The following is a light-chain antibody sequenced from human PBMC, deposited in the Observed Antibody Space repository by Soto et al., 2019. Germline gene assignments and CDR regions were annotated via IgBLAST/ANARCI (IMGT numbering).Light chain of an antibody. J-gene: IGKJ1*01. V-gene: IGKV3-15*01. Sequence: EVVMTQSPVTLSVSPGERATLSCRASQSITTNLAWYQQKPGQAPRLLIYGASTRATGVPARFSGSGSGTQFTLTIGSLQSEDFALYYCQQYNDWPPKRTFGQGTRVDFK. CDR1: QSITTN. CDR3: QQYNDWPPKRT. CDR2: GAS.